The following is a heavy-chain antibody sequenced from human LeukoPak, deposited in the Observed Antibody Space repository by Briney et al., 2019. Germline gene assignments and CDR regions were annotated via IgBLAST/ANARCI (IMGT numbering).Heavy chain of an antibody. J-gene: IGHJ5*02. Sequence: ASVKVSCKVPGYTLTELSMHWVRQAPGKGLEWMGGFDPEDGETIYAQKFQGRVTMTEDTSTDTAYMELSSLRSEDTAVYYCATYRPSGSYGWFDPWGQGTLVTVSS. CDR2: FDPEDGET. D-gene: IGHD1-26*01. V-gene: IGHV1-24*01. CDR3: ATYRPSGSYGWFDP. CDR1: GYTLTELS.